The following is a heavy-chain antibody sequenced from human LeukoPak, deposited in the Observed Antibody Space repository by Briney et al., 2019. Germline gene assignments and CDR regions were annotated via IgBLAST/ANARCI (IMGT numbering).Heavy chain of an antibody. CDR1: GFSFNNFA. CDR2: ISYDGSSK. V-gene: IGHV3-30*04. CDR3: ARPYLERSLKFCMDV. Sequence: PGGSLRLSCAASGFSFNNFAMHWVRQAPGKGLEWVAHISYDGSSKYNEDSVKGRFTISRDDSKNTLYLQMNSLRAEDTAVYYCARPYLERSLKFCMDVWGKGTTVTISS. J-gene: IGHJ6*03. D-gene: IGHD3-3*02.